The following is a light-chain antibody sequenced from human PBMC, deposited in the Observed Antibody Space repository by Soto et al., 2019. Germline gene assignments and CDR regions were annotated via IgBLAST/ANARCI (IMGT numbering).Light chain of an antibody. J-gene: IGKJ4*01. CDR3: QQYDSHVT. V-gene: IGKV1-5*01. CDR2: DAS. CDR1: QSISSR. Sequence: DIQMTLSPSTLSASVGDRVTITCRASQSISSRLAWYQQKPGKAPKLLIYDASSLQSGVPSRFSGRGSGTEFTLTISSLQPDDFATYYCQQYDSHVTFGGGTKVDIK.